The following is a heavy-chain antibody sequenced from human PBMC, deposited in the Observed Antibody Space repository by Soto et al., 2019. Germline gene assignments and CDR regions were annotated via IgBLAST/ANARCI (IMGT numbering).Heavy chain of an antibody. J-gene: IGHJ4*02. D-gene: IGHD6-13*01. CDR2: ISYDGSNK. CDR1: GFTFSSYA. CDR3: ASEPAAGTGDY. V-gene: IGHV3-30-3*01. Sequence: GGSLRLSCAASGFTFSSYAMHWVRQAPGKGLEWVAVISYDGSNKYYADSVKGRFTISRDNSKNTLYLQMNSLRAEDTAVYYCASEPAAGTGDYWGQGTLVTVSS.